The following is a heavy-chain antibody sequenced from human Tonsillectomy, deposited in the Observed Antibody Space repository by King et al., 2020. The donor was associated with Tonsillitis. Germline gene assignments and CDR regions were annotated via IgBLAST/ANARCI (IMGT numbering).Heavy chain of an antibody. CDR2: INHSGST. V-gene: IGHV4-34*01. D-gene: IGHD1-1*01. J-gene: IGHJ3*02. Sequence: VQLQQWGAGLLKPSETLSLTCAVYGDSFSDYYWSWIRQPPGKGLEWIGEINHSGSTNYYPSLQSRVTISVDTSKNQFSLKLSSVTAADTGVYYCARLPNWNSGRAFDIWGQGTVVTVSS. CDR3: ARLPNWNSGRAFDI. CDR1: GDSFSDYY.